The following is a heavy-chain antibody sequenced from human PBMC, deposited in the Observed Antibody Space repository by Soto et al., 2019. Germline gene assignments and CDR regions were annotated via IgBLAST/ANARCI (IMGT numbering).Heavy chain of an antibody. Sequence: GGSLRLSXAASGFTFSSYEMNWVRQAPGKGLEWVSYISSSGSTIYYADSVKGRFTISRDNAKNTLYLQMNSLRAEDTAVYYCARGSSTSPFDYWGQGTLVTVSS. CDR1: GFTFSSYE. CDR2: ISSSGSTI. J-gene: IGHJ4*02. V-gene: IGHV3-48*03. D-gene: IGHD2-2*01. CDR3: ARGSSTSPFDY.